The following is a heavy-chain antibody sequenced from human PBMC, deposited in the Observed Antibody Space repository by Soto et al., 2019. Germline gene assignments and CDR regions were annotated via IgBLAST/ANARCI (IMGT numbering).Heavy chain of an antibody. CDR3: ARDTYGSGAGY. D-gene: IGHD3-10*01. CDR2: ISAYNGNT. J-gene: IGHJ4*02. Sequence: QVQLEQSGAEVKKPGASVKVSFKSSDYTFTSYDISWVREAPGQGLEWMGWISAYNGNTNYAQKLQGRVTMTTDTSTSTAYMELRSLRSDDTAVYYCARDTYGSGAGYWGQGTLVTVSS. V-gene: IGHV1-18*01. CDR1: DYTFTSYD.